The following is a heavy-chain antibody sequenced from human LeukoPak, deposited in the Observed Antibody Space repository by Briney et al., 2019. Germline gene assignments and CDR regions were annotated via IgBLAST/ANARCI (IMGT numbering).Heavy chain of an antibody. V-gene: IGHV3-23*01. J-gene: IGHJ4*02. CDR2: ISGSGGST. CDR3: AKDSADPREMIVDFDY. Sequence: GGSLRLSCAASGFTFSGYAMSWVRQAPGKGLEWVSAISGSGGSTYYADSVKGRFTISRDNSKNTLYLQMNSLRAEDTAVYYCAKDSADPREMIVDFDYWGQGTLVTVSS. D-gene: IGHD3-22*01. CDR1: GFTFSGYA.